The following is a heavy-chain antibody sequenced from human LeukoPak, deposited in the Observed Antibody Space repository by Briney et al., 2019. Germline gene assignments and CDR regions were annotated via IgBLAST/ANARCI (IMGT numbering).Heavy chain of an antibody. J-gene: IGHJ4*02. CDR3: AKDIGLGDSGSCSLLDY. Sequence: PGRSLRLSCAASGFTSVDDAMHRVRQAPGKGLEWVSGISWHSGSIGYADSVKGRFTISRDNAKNSMYLQMNSLRAEDTALYSCAKDIGLGDSGSCSLLDYWGQGTLVTVSS. CDR2: ISWHSGSI. CDR1: GFTSVDDA. D-gene: IGHD1-26*01. V-gene: IGHV3-9*02.